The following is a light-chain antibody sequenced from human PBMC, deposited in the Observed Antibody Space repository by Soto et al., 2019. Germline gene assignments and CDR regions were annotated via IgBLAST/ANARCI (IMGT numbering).Light chain of an antibody. CDR3: QQVCSYT. CDR1: QSVSSSY. CDR2: GAS. J-gene: IGKJ3*01. Sequence: EIVLTQSPGTLSLSPGERATLSCRASQSVSSSYLAWYQQKPGQAPRLLIYGASSRATGIPDRFSGSGSGTDFTLTISRLEPEDFSVYYFQQVCSYTFGSGTIVDIK. V-gene: IGKV3-20*01.